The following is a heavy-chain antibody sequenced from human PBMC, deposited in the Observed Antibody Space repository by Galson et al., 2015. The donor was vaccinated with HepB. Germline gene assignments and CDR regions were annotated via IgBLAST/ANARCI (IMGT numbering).Heavy chain of an antibody. CDR3: AREIAATGTNYFDY. Sequence: SLRLSCAASGFTFSSYSMNWVRQAPGKGLEWVSSISSSSSYIYYADSVKGRFTISRDNAKNSLYLQMNSLRAEDTAVYYCAREIAATGTNYFDYWGQGTLVTVSS. J-gene: IGHJ4*02. CDR1: GFTFSSYS. V-gene: IGHV3-21*01. D-gene: IGHD6-13*01. CDR2: ISSSSSYI.